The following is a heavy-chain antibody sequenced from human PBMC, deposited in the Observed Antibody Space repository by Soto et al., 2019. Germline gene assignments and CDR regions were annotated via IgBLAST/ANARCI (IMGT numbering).Heavy chain of an antibody. J-gene: IGHJ6*02. CDR3: GGDYVGGRPYYGMDV. D-gene: IGHD3-16*01. CDR2: IIPIFGTA. Sequence: QVQLVQSGAEVKKPGSSVRVSCKASGGTFSSYAISWVRQAPGQGLEWMGGIIPIFGTANYAQKFQGRVTITADESTSTAYMELSSLRSEDTAVYYCGGDYVGGRPYYGMDVWGQGTTVTVSS. CDR1: GGTFSSYA. V-gene: IGHV1-69*01.